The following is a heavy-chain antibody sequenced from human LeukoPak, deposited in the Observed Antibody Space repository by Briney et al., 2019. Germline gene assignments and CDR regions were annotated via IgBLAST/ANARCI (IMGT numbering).Heavy chain of an antibody. CDR2: INHSGST. V-gene: IGHV4-34*01. D-gene: IGHD3-10*01. CDR1: GGSFSGYY. J-gene: IGHJ5*02. CDR3: ARRRATYYGSGRMLIGWFDP. Sequence: SETLSLTCAVYGGSFSGYYWSWIRQPPGKGLEWIGEINHSGSTNYNPSLKSRVTISVDTSKNQVSLKLSSVTAADTAVYYCARRRATYYGSGRMLIGWFDPWGQGTLVTVSS.